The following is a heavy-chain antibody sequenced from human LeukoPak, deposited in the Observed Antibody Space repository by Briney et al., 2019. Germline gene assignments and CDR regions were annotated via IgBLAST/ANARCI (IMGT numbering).Heavy chain of an antibody. V-gene: IGHV3-23*01. CDR3: ARDYCSSTSCYPYYYYGMDV. D-gene: IGHD2-2*01. CDR2: ISGSGNRT. J-gene: IGHJ6*02. Sequence: GGSLRLSCAASGFTFSSYAMSWVRQAPGKGLEWVSSISGSGNRTYYADSVKGRFTISRDNSKNTLYLQMNSLRAEDTAVYYCARDYCSSTSCYPYYYYGMDVWRQGTTVTVSS. CDR1: GFTFSSYA.